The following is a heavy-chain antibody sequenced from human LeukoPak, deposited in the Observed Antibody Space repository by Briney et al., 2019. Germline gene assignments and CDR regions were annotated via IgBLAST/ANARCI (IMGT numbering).Heavy chain of an antibody. J-gene: IGHJ3*02. Sequence: PGGSLRLSCAASGFTFSSYWMSWVRQAPGKGLEWVANIKQDGSEKYYVDSVKGRFTISRDNAKNSLYLQMNSLRAEDTAVYYCARGRPDIVVVPAAKGAFDIWGQGTMVTVSS. CDR2: IKQDGSEK. V-gene: IGHV3-7*03. CDR3: ARGRPDIVVVPAAKGAFDI. CDR1: GFTFSSYW. D-gene: IGHD2-2*01.